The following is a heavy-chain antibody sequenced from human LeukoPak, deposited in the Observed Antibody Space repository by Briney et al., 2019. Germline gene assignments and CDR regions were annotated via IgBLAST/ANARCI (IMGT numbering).Heavy chain of an antibody. Sequence: GGSLRLSCAASGFTFSSYWMSWVRQAPGKGLEWVANIKLDGSEKYYVDSVKGRSTISRDDAKNSLYLQMNSLRAEDTAVYYCARELIVGATWHYYYYMDVWGKGTTVTVSS. CDR3: ARELIVGATWHYYYYMDV. D-gene: IGHD1-26*01. J-gene: IGHJ6*03. CDR1: GFTFSSYW. CDR2: IKLDGSEK. V-gene: IGHV3-7*01.